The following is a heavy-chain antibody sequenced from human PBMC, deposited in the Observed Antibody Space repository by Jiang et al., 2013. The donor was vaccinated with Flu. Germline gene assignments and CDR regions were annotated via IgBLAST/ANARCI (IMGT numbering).Heavy chain of an antibody. CDR2: ISWNSGGI. Sequence: VQLLESGGGLVQPGRSLRLSCAASGFTFDDYAMHWVRQAPGKGLEWVSGISWNSGGIGYADSVKGRFTISRDSAKNSLYLQMNSLRVEDTALYYCAKGEITLVRGEIDSWGQGTLVTVSS. J-gene: IGHJ4*02. CDR1: GFTFDDYA. V-gene: IGHV3-9*01. D-gene: IGHD3-10*01. CDR3: AKGEITLVRGEIDS.